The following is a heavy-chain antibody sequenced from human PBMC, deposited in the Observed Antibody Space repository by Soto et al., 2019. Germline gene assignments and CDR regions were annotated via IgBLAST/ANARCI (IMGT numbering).Heavy chain of an antibody. D-gene: IGHD4-17*01. CDR1: GGSIASSSYY. CDR3: ARVYGRGDFYYYGMDV. V-gene: IGHV4-39*01. Sequence: SETLSLTCTVSGGSIASSSYYWTWIRQPPGKGLEWVGSIYYSGNIFYNPSLKSRLTISVDTSKNQFSLRLSSMTAADTAVYYCARVYGRGDFYYYGMDVWGQGTTVTVSS. J-gene: IGHJ6*01. CDR2: IYYSGNI.